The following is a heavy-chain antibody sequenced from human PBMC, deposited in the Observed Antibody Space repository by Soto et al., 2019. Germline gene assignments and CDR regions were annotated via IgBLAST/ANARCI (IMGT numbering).Heavy chain of an antibody. D-gene: IGHD6-19*01. J-gene: IGHJ6*02. V-gene: IGHV3-30-3*01. CDR3: ARDLASSPIRYYGMDV. CDR2: ISYDGSNK. CDR1: GFTFSSYA. Sequence: PGGSLRLSCAASGFTFSSYAMHWVRQAPGKGLEWVAVISYDGSNKYYAETVKGRFTISRDNSKKKLYLQMKSLRAEDTAVYYCARDLASSPIRYYGMDVWGQGTTVTVSS.